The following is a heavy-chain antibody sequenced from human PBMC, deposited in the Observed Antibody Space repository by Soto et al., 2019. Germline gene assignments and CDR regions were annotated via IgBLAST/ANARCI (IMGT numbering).Heavy chain of an antibody. Sequence: QVQLVESGGGVVQPGRSLRLSCAASGFTFSSYGMHWVRQAPGKGLEWVAVISYDGSNKYYADSVKGRFTISRDNSKNTLYLQSNSLRAEDTAVYYCAKELGYYYYYGMDVWGQGTTVTVSS. D-gene: IGHD3-16*01. CDR1: GFTFSSYG. J-gene: IGHJ6*02. CDR2: ISYDGSNK. V-gene: IGHV3-30*18. CDR3: AKELGYYYYYGMDV.